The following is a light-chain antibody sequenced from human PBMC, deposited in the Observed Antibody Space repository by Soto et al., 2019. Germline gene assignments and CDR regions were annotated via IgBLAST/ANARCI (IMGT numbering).Light chain of an antibody. V-gene: IGLV2-23*01. CDR3: CSYAGGVTFNV. CDR2: EGS. J-gene: IGLJ1*01. Sequence: QSVLTQPASVSGSPGQSITISCTGTSSDVGSYNLVSWYQQHPGKAPKLMIYEGSKRPSGVSNRFSASKSGNTASLRISGLQAEDEADYYCCSYAGGVTFNVYGTGTKVTVL. CDR1: SSDVGSYNL.